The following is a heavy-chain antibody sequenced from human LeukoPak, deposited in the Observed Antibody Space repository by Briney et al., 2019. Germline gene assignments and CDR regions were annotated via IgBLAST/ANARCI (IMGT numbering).Heavy chain of an antibody. Sequence: PGGSLRLSCTASGFTFSSYSMNWVRQAPGKGLEWVSSISSSSSYIYYADSVKGRFTISRDNAKNSLYLQMNSLRAEDTAVYYCARGVLDYGDYWGRGTLVTVSS. CDR2: ISSSSSYI. D-gene: IGHD3-3*01. CDR1: GFTFSSYS. J-gene: IGHJ4*02. CDR3: ARGVLDYGDY. V-gene: IGHV3-21*01.